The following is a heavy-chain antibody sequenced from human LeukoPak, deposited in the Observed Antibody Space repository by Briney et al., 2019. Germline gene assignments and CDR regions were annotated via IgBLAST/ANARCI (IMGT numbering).Heavy chain of an antibody. Sequence: ASVKVSCKASGYTFTSNDINWVRQATGQGLEWMGWMNPNSGNTGYAQKFQGRVTMTRNTSISTAYMELSSLRSEDTAVYYCVRGSMQLVFEWADAFDIWGQGTMVTVSS. CDR1: GYTFTSND. J-gene: IGHJ3*02. CDR2: MNPNSGNT. D-gene: IGHD6-6*01. CDR3: VRGSMQLVFEWADAFDI. V-gene: IGHV1-8*01.